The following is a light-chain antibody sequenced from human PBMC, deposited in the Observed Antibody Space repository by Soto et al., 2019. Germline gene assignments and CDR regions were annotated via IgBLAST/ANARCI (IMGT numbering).Light chain of an antibody. CDR3: QQYHNWPPIT. CDR1: QSINNY. V-gene: IGKV3D-15*01. Sequence: MTQSPPNLSLLPAQTRTLXIRPGQSINNYLAWYQQKLGQAPRLLIYGASTRATGIPARFSGSGSGTEFTLTISSLQSEDFAIYYCQQYHNWPPITFGQGTRLEI. J-gene: IGKJ5*01. CDR2: GAS.